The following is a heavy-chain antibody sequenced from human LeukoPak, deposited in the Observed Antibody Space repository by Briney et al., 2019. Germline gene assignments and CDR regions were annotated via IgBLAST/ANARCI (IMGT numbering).Heavy chain of an antibody. CDR2: ISYDGSNK. V-gene: IGHV3-30*03. D-gene: IGHD6-19*01. Sequence: GGSLRLSCAASGFTFSSYWMSWVRQAPGKGLEWVAVISYDGSNKYYADSVKGRFTISRDNSKNTLYLQMSSLRAEDTAVYYCARVPGYSSGWYFDYWGQGTLVTVSS. CDR1: GFTFSSYW. CDR3: ARVPGYSSGWYFDY. J-gene: IGHJ4*02.